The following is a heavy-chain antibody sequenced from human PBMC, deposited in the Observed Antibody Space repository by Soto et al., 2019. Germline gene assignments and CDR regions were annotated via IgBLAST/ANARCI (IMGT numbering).Heavy chain of an antibody. CDR3: TMDPGFRSSY. V-gene: IGHV1-18*01. CDR1: GYTFTSYG. J-gene: IGHJ4*02. Sequence: QVQLVQSGAEGKKPADSVNVSCKASGYTFTSYGISWVRPAPGQGLEWMGWISAYNGNTNYAQKLQGRVTMTTDTSTSTHYMELRSLRSDQTAVYYCTMDPGFRSSYWGQGSLVTVSS. CDR2: ISAYNGNT. D-gene: IGHD3-9*01.